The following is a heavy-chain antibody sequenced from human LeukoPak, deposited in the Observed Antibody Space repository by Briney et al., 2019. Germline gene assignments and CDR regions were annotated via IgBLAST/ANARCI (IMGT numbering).Heavy chain of an antibody. CDR3: ASPGYSSGWYHAVYFDY. Sequence: PSETLSLTCTVSGGSISGSSYYWGWIRQPPGKGLEWIGSIYYSGSTYYNPSLKSRVTISVDTSKNQFSLKLSSVTAADTAVYYCASPGYSSGWYHAVYFDYWGQGTLVTVSS. CDR2: IYYSGST. V-gene: IGHV4-39*01. CDR1: GGSISGSSYY. D-gene: IGHD6-19*01. J-gene: IGHJ4*02.